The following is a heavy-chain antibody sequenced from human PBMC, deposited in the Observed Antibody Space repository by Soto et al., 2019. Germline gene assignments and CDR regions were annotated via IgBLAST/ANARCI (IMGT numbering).Heavy chain of an antibody. CDR3: VKDHRNGGASFDY. D-gene: IGHD2-21*01. J-gene: IGHJ4*02. CDR2: ISYDGSST. V-gene: IGHV3-30*18. CDR1: RFSFRAHG. Sequence: QVQLVESGGGVVQPGRSLRLSCAASRFSFRAHGMHWVRQAPGKGLEWVAVISYDGSSTYYADSVKGRFTISRDNSNYALYLQMSNLRPEDTAVYFCVKDHRNGGASFDYWGQGTLVTVSS.